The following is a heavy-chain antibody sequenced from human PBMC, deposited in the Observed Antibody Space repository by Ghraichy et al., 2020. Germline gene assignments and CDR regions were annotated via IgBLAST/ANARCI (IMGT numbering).Heavy chain of an antibody. CDR1: GGSISSDSYH. CDR3: ARVTMTAACYIDY. D-gene: IGHD6-13*01. Sequence: SLNISCTVSGGSISSDSYHWSWIRQPAGKGLEWIGDIYTSGSTTYNPSLKSRVTMSQDTSKNEFSLRLSSVTAADTAIYYCARVTMTAACYIDYWGQGTLVTVSS. CDR2: IYTSGST. J-gene: IGHJ4*02. V-gene: IGHV4-61*09.